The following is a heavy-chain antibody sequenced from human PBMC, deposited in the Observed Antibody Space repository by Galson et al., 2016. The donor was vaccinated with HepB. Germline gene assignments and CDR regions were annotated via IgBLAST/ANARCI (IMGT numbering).Heavy chain of an antibody. CDR1: GFTFSSYA. CDR2: TSYNGNNK. J-gene: IGHJ4*02. V-gene: IGHV3-30*04. CDR3: ARVVAVGGNPPFAFDY. D-gene: IGHD1-26*01. Sequence: SLRLSCAASGFTFSSYAMNWVHQAPGKGLEWVAGTSYNGNNKYYIDSVKGRFTISRDDSKNTVYLQMNGLRGDDTAVYYCARVVAVGGNPPFAFDYWGQGTLVTASS.